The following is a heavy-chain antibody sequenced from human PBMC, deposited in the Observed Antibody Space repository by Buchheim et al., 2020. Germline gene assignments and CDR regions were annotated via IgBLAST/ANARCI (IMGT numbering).Heavy chain of an antibody. J-gene: IGHJ6*02. D-gene: IGHD3-3*01. Sequence: QVRLVQSGAEVKKPGASVKVSCKASGYTFSSYDINWVRQATGQGLEWMGYMKPNSGNTGYAQKFRGRVTMTRDTSMSTAYMELSGLRSEDTAEYYCARWRETMDVWGQGTT. CDR3: ARWRETMDV. V-gene: IGHV1-8*01. CDR1: GYTFSSYD. CDR2: MKPNSGNT.